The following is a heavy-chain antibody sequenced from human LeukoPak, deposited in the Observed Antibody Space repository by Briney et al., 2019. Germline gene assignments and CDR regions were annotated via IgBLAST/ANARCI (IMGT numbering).Heavy chain of an antibody. CDR1: GFTFSSYS. CDR2: ISSSSSYI. Sequence: NPGGSLRLSCAASGFTFSSYSMNWVRQAPGKGLEWVSFISSSSSYIYYADSVKGRFTISRDNAKNSLYLQMNSLRAEDTAVYYCAREYYDGSYQGSYYYYYMDVWGKGTTVTVSS. J-gene: IGHJ6*03. D-gene: IGHD1-26*01. V-gene: IGHV3-21*01. CDR3: AREYYDGSYQGSYYYYYMDV.